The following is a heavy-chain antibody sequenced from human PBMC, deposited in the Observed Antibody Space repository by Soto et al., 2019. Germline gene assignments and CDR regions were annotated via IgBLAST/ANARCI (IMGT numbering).Heavy chain of an antibody. CDR2: IYHSGST. Sequence: QLLESGSGLVKPSQTLSLTCAVSGGSISSGGYSWSWIRQPPGKGLEWIGYIYHSGSTYYNPSLKSRVTISVDRSKNQFSLKLSSVTAADTAVYYCAISLYYYDSSGYENEYFQHWGQGTLVTVSS. J-gene: IGHJ1*01. CDR1: GGSISSGGYS. V-gene: IGHV4-30-2*01. D-gene: IGHD3-22*01. CDR3: AISLYYYDSSGYENEYFQH.